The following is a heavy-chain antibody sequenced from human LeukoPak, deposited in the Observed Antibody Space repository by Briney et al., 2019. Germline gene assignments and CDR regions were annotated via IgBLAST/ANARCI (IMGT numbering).Heavy chain of an antibody. CDR2: IRPDERET. CDR3: GRDAVSGSGSVDY. CDR1: GFTFTNHW. J-gene: IGHJ4*02. Sequence: GGSLRLSCAASGFTFTNHWMHWVRQAPGKGLVWVSRIRPDERETNHADSVKGRFTISRDNAKNTLYLQMNSLGAEDTAVYYCGRDAVSGSGSVDYWGQGVLVTVSS. D-gene: IGHD3-10*01. V-gene: IGHV3-74*01.